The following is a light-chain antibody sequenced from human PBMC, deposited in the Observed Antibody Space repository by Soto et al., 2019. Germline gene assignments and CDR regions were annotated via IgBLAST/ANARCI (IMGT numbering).Light chain of an antibody. J-gene: IGLJ1*01. V-gene: IGLV2-11*01. CDR1: SSDVGAYNY. CDR2: DVS. CDR3: CSYTTSTTGV. Sequence: QSALTQPRSVSGSPGQSVTISCTGTSSDVGAYNYVSWYQQHPGKAPKLMIYDVSNRPSGVSNRFSGSKSGNTASLTISGLQAEDEADYYCCSYTTSTTGVFGTGTKLTVL.